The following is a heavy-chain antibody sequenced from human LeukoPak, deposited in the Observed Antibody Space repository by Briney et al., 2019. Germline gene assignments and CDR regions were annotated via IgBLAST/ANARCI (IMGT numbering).Heavy chain of an antibody. CDR1: GFTFSSYG. V-gene: IGHV3-33*01. D-gene: IGHD4-23*01. J-gene: IGHJ2*01. Sequence: PGGSLRLSCAASGFTFSSYGMHWVRQAPGKGLEWVAVIWYDGSNKYYADSVKGRFTISRDNSKNTLYLQMNSLRAEDTAVYYCARDGNDQGISDGYFDLWGRGTLVTVSS. CDR3: ARDGNDQGISDGYFDL. CDR2: IWYDGSNK.